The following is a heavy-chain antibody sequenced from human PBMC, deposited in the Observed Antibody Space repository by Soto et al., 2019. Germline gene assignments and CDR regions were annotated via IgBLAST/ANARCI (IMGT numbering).Heavy chain of an antibody. Sequence: SETLSLTCTVSGGSINSRGYYWTWIRQHPGKGLEWIGNIYYSGSSHFNPSLKSRLTMLVDTSENQFSLKLTSVTAADTAVYYCARQSESTGYFYGWFHPWGQGTLGTVSS. CDR2: IYYSGSS. V-gene: IGHV4-31*03. D-gene: IGHD3-9*01. CDR1: GGSINSRGYY. J-gene: IGHJ5*02. CDR3: ARQSESTGYFYGWFHP.